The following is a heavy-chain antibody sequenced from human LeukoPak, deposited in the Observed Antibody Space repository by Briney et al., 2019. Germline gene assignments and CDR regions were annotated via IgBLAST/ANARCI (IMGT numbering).Heavy chain of an antibody. CDR3: ARVASYCGGDCPPPGDY. V-gene: IGHV3-21*01. J-gene: IGHJ4*02. CDR2: ISSSSSYI. Sequence: GGSLRLSCAASGFTFSSYSMNWVRQAPGKGLEWVSSISSSSSYIYYADSVKGRFTISRDNAKNSLYLQMNSLRAEDTAVYYCARVASYCGGDCPPPGDYWGQGTLVTVSS. CDR1: GFTFSSYS. D-gene: IGHD2-21*02.